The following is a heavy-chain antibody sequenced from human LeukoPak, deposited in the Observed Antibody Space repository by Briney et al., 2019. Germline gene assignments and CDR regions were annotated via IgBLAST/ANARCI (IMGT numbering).Heavy chain of an antibody. D-gene: IGHD3-10*01. CDR2: ISYDGSNK. J-gene: IGHJ4*02. V-gene: IGHV3-30*18. CDR3: AKDSIPGIYYFDY. CDR1: GFTFSNYD. Sequence: GRSLRLSCAASGFTFSNYDMHWVREAPGKGLEWVAVISYDGSNKYYAASVKGRFTISRDNSKNTLFLQMNSLRAEDTAVYYCAKDSIPGIYYFDYWGQGTLVTVSS.